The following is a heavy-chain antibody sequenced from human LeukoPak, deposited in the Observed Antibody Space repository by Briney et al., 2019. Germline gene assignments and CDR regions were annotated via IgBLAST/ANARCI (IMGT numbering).Heavy chain of an antibody. CDR1: GGSISSKTSY. V-gene: IGHV4-39*07. J-gene: IGHJ5*02. CDR3: AREPLADWFDP. Sequence: PSETLSLTCSVSGGSISSKTSYWGWIRQPPGKGLEWIGTIYYSGSTYHNPSLKSRVTISVDTSKNQFSLNLTSVTAADTAVYYCAREPLADWFDPWGQGTLVTVSS. CDR2: IYYSGST.